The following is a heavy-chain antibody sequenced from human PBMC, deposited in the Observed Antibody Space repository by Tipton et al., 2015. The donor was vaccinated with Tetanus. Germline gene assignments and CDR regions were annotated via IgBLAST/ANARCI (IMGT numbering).Heavy chain of an antibody. J-gene: IGHJ4*02. CDR2: IYHSGTT. CDR1: GGSIRSSNW. D-gene: IGHD3-3*01. V-gene: IGHV4-4*02. Sequence: TLSLTCAVSGGSIRSSNWWSWVRQTPGKGLEWIGEIYHSGTTNYNPSLKSRVTMSVGNSKNQFSLKLNSVTAADTAVYYCARESITIFGVVSIDYWGQGTLVIVSS. CDR3: ARESITIFGVVSIDY.